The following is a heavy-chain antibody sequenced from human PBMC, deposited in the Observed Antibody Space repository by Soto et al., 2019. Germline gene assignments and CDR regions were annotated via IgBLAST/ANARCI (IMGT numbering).Heavy chain of an antibody. CDR1: GFTFSSYR. CDR2: ISSSSSTI. Sequence: PGGSLRLSCAASGFTFSSYRMNWVRQAPGTGLEWVSYISSSSSTIYYADSVKGRFTISRDNAKNSLYLQMNSLRAEDTAVYYCWGKAYFGGDCYTDAFDIWGQGTMFTFS. J-gene: IGHJ3*02. V-gene: IGHV3-48*01. CDR3: WGKAYFGGDCYTDAFDI. D-gene: IGHD2-21*01.